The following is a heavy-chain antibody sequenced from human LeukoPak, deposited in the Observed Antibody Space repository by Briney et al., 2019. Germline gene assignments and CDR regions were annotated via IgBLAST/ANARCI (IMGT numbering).Heavy chain of an antibody. Sequence: GRCLSPSLAPSGLTFTGFGISGVGPGPGKGLGWGSAISVSGVGPYYADSVKGRFTISRGNSKNTLYLQMNSLRAEDTAVYYCAKERYSNYIDYWGQGTLVTVSS. CDR1: GLTFTGFG. V-gene: IGHV3-23*01. CDR2: ISVSGVGP. J-gene: IGHJ4*02. D-gene: IGHD4-11*01. CDR3: AKERYSNYIDY.